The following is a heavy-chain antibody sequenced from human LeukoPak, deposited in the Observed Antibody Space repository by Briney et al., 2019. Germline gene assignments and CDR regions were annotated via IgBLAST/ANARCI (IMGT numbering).Heavy chain of an antibody. Sequence: QPGGSLRLSCAASGFTFSSYWMHWVRQAPGKGLVWVSRVNTDGSSTTYADSVKGRFTISRDNAKNTLYLQMNSLRAEDTAVYYCAREGILTGYSRGFDYWGQGTLVTVSS. V-gene: IGHV3-74*03. CDR2: VNTDGSST. CDR3: AREGILTGYSRGFDY. CDR1: GFTFSSYW. J-gene: IGHJ4*02. D-gene: IGHD3-9*01.